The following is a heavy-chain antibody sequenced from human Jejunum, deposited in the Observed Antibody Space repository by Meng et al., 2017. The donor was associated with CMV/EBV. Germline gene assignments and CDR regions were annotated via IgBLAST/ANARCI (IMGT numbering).Heavy chain of an antibody. V-gene: IGHV5-51*01. CDR2: IYPGESDA. Sequence: GSVYSFTSYLIAWVRRMPGQGLEWMGIIYPGESDARSSPSFQGQVVISADKSITTAYLQWSSLKASDTAMYYCARRGYGYGYGMDVWGQGTTVTVSS. CDR3: ARRGYGYGYGMDV. CDR1: VYSFTSYL. J-gene: IGHJ6*02. D-gene: IGHD5-18*01.